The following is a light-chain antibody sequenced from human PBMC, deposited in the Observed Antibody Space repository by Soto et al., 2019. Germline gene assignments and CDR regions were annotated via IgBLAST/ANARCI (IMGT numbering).Light chain of an antibody. Sequence: QSVLTQPASVSGSPGQSITISCTGTSSDVGRYNIVSWYQQHPGKAPKLMIYEGSKRPSGVSNRFSGSKSGNTASLTISGLQAEDEADYYCCSYAGSSPYVFGTGTKLTVL. V-gene: IGLV2-23*01. CDR2: EGS. J-gene: IGLJ1*01. CDR1: SSDVGRYNI. CDR3: CSYAGSSPYV.